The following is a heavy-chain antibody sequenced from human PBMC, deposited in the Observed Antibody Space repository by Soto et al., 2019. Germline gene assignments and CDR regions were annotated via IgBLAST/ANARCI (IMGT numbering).Heavy chain of an antibody. J-gene: IGHJ6*02. CDR3: ATGFWSGTPYYYGMDV. V-gene: IGHV1-69*01. D-gene: IGHD3-3*01. CDR1: GGTFSSYT. CDR2: IIPIFGTA. Sequence: QVQLVQSGAEVKKPGSSVKVSCKASGGTFSSYTISWVRQAPGQGLEWMGGIIPIFGTANYAQKFQGRVTITADESTSTAYMELSSLRSEDTAVYYCATGFWSGTPYYYGMDVWGQGTTVTVSS.